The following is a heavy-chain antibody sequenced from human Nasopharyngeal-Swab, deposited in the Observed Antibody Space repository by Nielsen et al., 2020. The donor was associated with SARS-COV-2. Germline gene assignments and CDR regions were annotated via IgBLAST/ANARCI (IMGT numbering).Heavy chain of an antibody. V-gene: IGHV3-9*01. J-gene: IGHJ4*02. D-gene: IGHD6-19*01. CDR2: ISWNSGSI. CDR3: AKGAQWLVRDELDY. CDR1: GFTFDDYA. Sequence: SLKISCAASGFTFDDYAMHWVRQAPGKGLEWDSGISWNSGSIGYADSVKGRFTISRDNAKNSLYLQMNSLRAEDTALYYCAKGAQWLVRDELDYWGQGTLVTVSS.